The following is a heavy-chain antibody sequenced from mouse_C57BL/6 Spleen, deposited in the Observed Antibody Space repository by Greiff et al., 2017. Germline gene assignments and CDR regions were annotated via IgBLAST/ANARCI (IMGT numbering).Heavy chain of an antibody. CDR3: AKERDDYDGPIYFDY. V-gene: IGHV1-55*01. D-gene: IGHD2-4*01. Sequence: QVQLQQPGAELVKPGASVKMSCKASGYTFTSYWITWVKQRPGQGLEWIGDIYPGSGSTNYNEMFKSKATLTVDTYSRTAYMQLSSLTSEDSAVYYSAKERDDYDGPIYFDYWGQGTTLTVSS. CDR1: GYTFTSYW. CDR2: IYPGSGST. J-gene: IGHJ2*01.